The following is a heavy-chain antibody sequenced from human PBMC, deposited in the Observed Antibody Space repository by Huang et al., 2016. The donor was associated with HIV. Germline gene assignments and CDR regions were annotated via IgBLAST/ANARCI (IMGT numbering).Heavy chain of an antibody. CDR1: GGSFSGHY. Sequence: QVQLQQWGAELLKPSETLSLTCAVSGGSFSGHYWTWIRQPPGRGLGWIGESSASGSTTYTPSLKSRCTISGDTSQSQFSLKLNSVTAADTAIYYCARMFKYDSGGYWGNDAFDIWGQGTMVTVSS. V-gene: IGHV4-34*02. CDR3: ARMFKYDSGGYWGNDAFDI. CDR2: SSASGST. J-gene: IGHJ3*02. D-gene: IGHD3-22*01.